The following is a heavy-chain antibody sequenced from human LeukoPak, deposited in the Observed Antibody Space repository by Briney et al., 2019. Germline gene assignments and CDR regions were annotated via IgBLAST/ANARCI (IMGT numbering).Heavy chain of an antibody. D-gene: IGHD2-2*01. CDR1: GGSFSGYY. CDR3: ASLHCSSTSCFRPAARYYCYYGMDV. Sequence: SETLSLTCAVYGGSFSGYYWSWIRQPPGKGLEWIGEINHSGSTNYNPSLTSRVTISVDTSKNQFSLKLSSVTAADTAVYYCASLHCSSTSCFRPAARYYCYYGMDVWGKGTTVTVSS. V-gene: IGHV4-34*01. CDR2: INHSGST. J-gene: IGHJ6*04.